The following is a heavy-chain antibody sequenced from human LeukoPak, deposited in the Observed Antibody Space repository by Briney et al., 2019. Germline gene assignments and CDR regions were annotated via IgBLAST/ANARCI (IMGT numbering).Heavy chain of an antibody. V-gene: IGHV3-7*01. CDR2: IKQDGSEK. CDR1: GFTFSSYW. J-gene: IGHJ6*02. Sequence: GGSLRLSCAASGFTFSSYWMSWVRQAPGKGLEWVANIKQDGSEKYYVDSVKGRFTISRDNAKNSLYLQMNSLRAEDTAVYYCARRRSFDWFADVHGMDVWGQGTTVTVSS. CDR3: ARRRSFDWFADVHGMDV. D-gene: IGHD3-9*01.